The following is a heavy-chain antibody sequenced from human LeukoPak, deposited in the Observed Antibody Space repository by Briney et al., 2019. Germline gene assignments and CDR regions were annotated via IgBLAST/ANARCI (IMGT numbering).Heavy chain of an antibody. CDR1: GFTFSSYG. J-gene: IGHJ5*02. CDR2: IRYDGSNK. Sequence: GGSLRLSCAASGFTFSSYGTHCVRQAPGKGLEWVAFIRYDGSNKYYADSVKGRFTISRDNSKNTLYLQMNSLRAEDTAVYYCAKDTTPPKAGFDPWGQGTLVTVSS. V-gene: IGHV3-30*02. D-gene: IGHD1-14*01. CDR3: AKDTTPPKAGFDP.